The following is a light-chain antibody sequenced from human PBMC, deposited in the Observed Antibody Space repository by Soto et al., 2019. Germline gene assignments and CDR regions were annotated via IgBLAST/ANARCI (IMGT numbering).Light chain of an antibody. J-gene: IGLJ3*02. CDR3: SSYTTSSTWV. CDR1: SSDVGGYNY. V-gene: IGLV2-14*01. Sequence: QSALTRPASVSGSPGQSITISCTGTSSDVGGYNYVSWYQHHPGKAPKLMIYEVTNRPSGVSNRFSGSKSGNTASLTISGLQAEDEADYYCSSYTTSSTWVFGGGTKLTVL. CDR2: EVT.